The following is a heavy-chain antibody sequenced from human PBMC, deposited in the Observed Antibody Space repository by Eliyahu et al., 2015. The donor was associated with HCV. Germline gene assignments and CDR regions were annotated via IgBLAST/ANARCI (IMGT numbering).Heavy chain of an antibody. J-gene: IGHJ4*02. D-gene: IGHD2-8*01. CDR3: ARRYCTNGVCSALDY. CDR2: INXSGXT. CDR1: GGSXSGYY. V-gene: IGHV4-34*01. Sequence: QVQLQQWGAGLLKPSETLSLXCAVYGGSXSGYYWSWIRXPPGKGLEXIGEINXSGXTNYNPSLKSRVTISVDTSKNQFSLKLSSVTAADTAVYYCARRYCTNGVCSALDYWGQGTLVTVSS.